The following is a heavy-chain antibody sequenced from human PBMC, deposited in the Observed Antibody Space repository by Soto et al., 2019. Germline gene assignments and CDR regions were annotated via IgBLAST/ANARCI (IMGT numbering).Heavy chain of an antibody. CDR3: AKDLFSSTWYERYGMDV. Sequence: PGGSLRLSCTASGFTFSSYAMSWVRQAPGKGLEWVLVISAGGGNTFYAVSVKGRFTISRDNSKNTLYLQMNSLRAEDMAVYYCAKDLFSSTWYERYGMDVWGQGTTVTVSS. V-gene: IGHV3-23*01. CDR2: ISAGGGNT. D-gene: IGHD6-13*01. CDR1: GFTFSSYA. J-gene: IGHJ6*02.